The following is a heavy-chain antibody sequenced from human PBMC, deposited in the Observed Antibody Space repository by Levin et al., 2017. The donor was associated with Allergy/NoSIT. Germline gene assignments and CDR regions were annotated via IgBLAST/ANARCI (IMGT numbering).Heavy chain of an antibody. CDR1: GFTFSSYA. D-gene: IGHD3-10*01. CDR2: ISYDGSNK. J-gene: IGHJ6*02. CDR3: ARDPFMVRGVIHYDGMDG. V-gene: IGHV3-30-3*01. Sequence: GGSLRLSCAASGFTFSSYAMHWVRQAPGKGLEWVAVISYDGSNKYYADSVKGRFTISRDNSKNTLYLQMNSLRAEDTAVYYCARDPFMVRGVIHYDGMDGWGQGTTVTVSS.